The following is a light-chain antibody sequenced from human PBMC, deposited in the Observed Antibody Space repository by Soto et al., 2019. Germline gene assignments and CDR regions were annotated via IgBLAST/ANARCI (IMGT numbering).Light chain of an antibody. J-gene: IGKJ3*01. CDR1: QNVSTY. V-gene: IGKV3-11*01. CDR3: QPRTNWLS. Sequence: EIVLTQSPATLSLSPGERATLSCRARQNVSTYLAWYQQKPGQAPRLLIYDASNRATGIPARFSGRGSGTDFTLTNCCLEPAAFAVYYCQPRTNWLSFGRGIKVDIK. CDR2: DAS.